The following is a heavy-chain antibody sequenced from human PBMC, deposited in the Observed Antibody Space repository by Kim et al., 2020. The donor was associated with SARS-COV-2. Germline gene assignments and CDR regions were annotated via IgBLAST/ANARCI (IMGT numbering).Heavy chain of an antibody. Sequence: YADSVKGRLTISRDNAKNSRYLQMNSLRAEDTAVYYCARDTNYGRYFDLWGRGTLVTVSS. D-gene: IGHD3-10*01. CDR3: ARDTNYGRYFDL. V-gene: IGHV3-21*01. J-gene: IGHJ2*01.